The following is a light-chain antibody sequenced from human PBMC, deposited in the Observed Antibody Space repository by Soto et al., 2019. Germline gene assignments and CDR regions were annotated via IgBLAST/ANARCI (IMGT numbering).Light chain of an antibody. V-gene: IGKV3-20*01. Sequence: ELFFPQSPGTPSLSPAKRAPQSCRAIQSVRSNYLAWYQHKPGQAPRLLIYAAFSRATGIPDRFSGSGSGTDFTLTINRLEPEDFAVYYCQQYGYSRWTFGQGTKVAIK. CDR1: QSVRSNY. CDR3: QQYGYSRWT. CDR2: AAF. J-gene: IGKJ1*01.